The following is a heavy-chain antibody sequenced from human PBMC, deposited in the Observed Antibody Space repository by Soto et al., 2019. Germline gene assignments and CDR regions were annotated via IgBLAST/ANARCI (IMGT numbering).Heavy chain of an antibody. V-gene: IGHV4-34*02. J-gene: IGHJ4*02. Sequence: QVQLQQWGAGLLKPSETLSLTCAAYGGSFSDYYWSWIRQPPGKGLEWIGEINHSGNTNYNPSLKSRVTISVDTSRNQFSLKLSSVTAADTAVYYCARSGHLFDFWGQGTLLTVSS. CDR2: INHSGNT. D-gene: IGHD3-10*01. CDR3: ARSGHLFDF. CDR1: GGSFSDYY.